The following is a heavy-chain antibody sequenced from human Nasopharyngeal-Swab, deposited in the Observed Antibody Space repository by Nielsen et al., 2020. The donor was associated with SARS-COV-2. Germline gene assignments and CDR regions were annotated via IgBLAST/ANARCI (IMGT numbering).Heavy chain of an antibody. CDR2: IYYSGTT. CDR3: AREFAGAPEY. J-gene: IGHJ4*02. Sequence: SETLSLPCTVSGGSVSSSVYYWGSIRQPPGKGLEWIGSIYYSGTTYYKPSLKGRVTISVDTSKNQFSLKLSSVTAADTAVYFWAREFAGAPEYWGQGTLVTVSS. D-gene: IGHD3-16*01. V-gene: IGHV4-39*02. CDR1: GGSVSSSVYY.